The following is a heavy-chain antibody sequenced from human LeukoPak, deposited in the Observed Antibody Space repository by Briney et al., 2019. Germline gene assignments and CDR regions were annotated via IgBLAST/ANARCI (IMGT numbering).Heavy chain of an antibody. CDR2: INHSGST. CDR1: GGSFSGYY. J-gene: IGHJ6*02. V-gene: IGHV4-34*01. Sequence: SETLSLTCAVYGGSFSGYYWSWIRQPPGKGLEWIGEINHSGSTNYNPSLKSRVTISVDTSKNQFSLKLSSVPGGETAGYYCARGHSIAARPSSPGDYYYGMVVWGQGATCTVSS. D-gene: IGHD6-6*01. CDR3: ARGHSIAARPSSPGDYYYGMVV.